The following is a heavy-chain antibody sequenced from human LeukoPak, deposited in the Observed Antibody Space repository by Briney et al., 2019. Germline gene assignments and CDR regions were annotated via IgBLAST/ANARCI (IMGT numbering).Heavy chain of an antibody. CDR2: IYYSGST. V-gene: IGHV4-59*01. CDR3: ARGEVVRGVYYYYGMDV. CDR1: GGSISSYY. J-gene: IGHJ6*02. Sequence: PSETLSLTCTVSGGSISSYYWSWIRQPPGKGLEWIGYIYYSGSTNYNPSLQSRVTISLDTSKNQFSLKLNSVTAADTAIYYCARGEVVRGVYYYYGMDVWGQGTTVTVSS. D-gene: IGHD3-10*01.